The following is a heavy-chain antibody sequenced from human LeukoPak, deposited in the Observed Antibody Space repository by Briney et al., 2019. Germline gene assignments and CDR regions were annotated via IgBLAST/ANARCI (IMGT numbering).Heavy chain of an antibody. Sequence: GGSLRLSCAASGFTFSNAWMSWVRQAPGKGLEWVGRIKSKTDGGTTDYAAPVKGRFTISRDDSKNTLYLQMNSLKTEDTAVYYCARDMEQYGLLWFGELQSFDYWGQGTLVTVSS. CDR3: ARDMEQYGLLWFGELQSFDY. J-gene: IGHJ4*02. CDR2: IKSKTDGGTT. V-gene: IGHV3-15*01. D-gene: IGHD3-10*01. CDR1: GFTFSNAW.